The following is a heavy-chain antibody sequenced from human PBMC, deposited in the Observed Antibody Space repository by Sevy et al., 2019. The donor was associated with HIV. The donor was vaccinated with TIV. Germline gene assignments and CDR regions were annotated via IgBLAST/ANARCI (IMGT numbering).Heavy chain of an antibody. J-gene: IGHJ6*02. D-gene: IGHD2-2*01. CDR2: IWYDGTNK. CDR1: GFIFRNYG. CDR3: AREVVEASFYGMDV. Sequence: GESLKISCAASGFIFRNYGLHWVRQAPGKGLEWVSVIWYDGTNKYYADSVKGRFTISRDNSKNTLFLQMNSLRAEDTAVYYCAREVVEASFYGMDVWGPGTLVTVSS. V-gene: IGHV3-33*01.